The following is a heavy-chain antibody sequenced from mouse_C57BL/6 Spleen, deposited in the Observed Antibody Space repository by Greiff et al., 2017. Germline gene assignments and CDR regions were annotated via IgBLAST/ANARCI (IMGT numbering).Heavy chain of an antibody. Sequence: QVQLQQPGAELVKPGASVTLSCKASGYTFTSYWMHWVKQRPGQGLEWIGMIHPNSGSTNYNEKFKSKATLTVDKSSSTAYMQLSSLTSEDSAVYYCARDGYYWYFDVWGTGTTVTVSS. CDR2: IHPNSGST. CDR1: GYTFTSYW. D-gene: IGHD2-3*01. CDR3: ARDGYYWYFDV. V-gene: IGHV1-64*01. J-gene: IGHJ1*03.